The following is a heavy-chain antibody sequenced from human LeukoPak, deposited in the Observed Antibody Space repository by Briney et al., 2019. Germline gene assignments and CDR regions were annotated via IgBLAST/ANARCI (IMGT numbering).Heavy chain of an antibody. CDR2: IYTSGST. CDR1: GGSISSYY. D-gene: IGHD6-19*01. J-gene: IGHJ4*02. Sequence: SETLSLTCTVSGGSISSYYWSWIRQPAGKGLEWIGRIYTSGSTNYNPSLKSRVTMSVDTSKNQFSLKLSSVTAADTAVYYCARYFAWAGKKNTRYYFDYWGQGTLVTVSS. V-gene: IGHV4-4*07. CDR3: ARYFAWAGKKNTRYYFDY.